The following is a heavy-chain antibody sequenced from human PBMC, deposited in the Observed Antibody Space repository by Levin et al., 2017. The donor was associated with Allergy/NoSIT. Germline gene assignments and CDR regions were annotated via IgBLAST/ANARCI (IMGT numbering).Heavy chain of an antibody. V-gene: IGHV3-21*01. J-gene: IGHJ5*02. CDR3: ARDPGSLAPTEVWFDP. CDR1: GFTFSTYS. D-gene: IGHD3-10*01. CDR2: ISSSSTYI. Sequence: GGSLRLSCAASGFTFSTYSLNWVRQAPGKGLEWVSSISSSSTYIYYADSVKGRFTISRDNAKNSLYLQMNSLRPEDTAVYYCARDPGSLAPTEVWFDPWGQGTLVTVSS.